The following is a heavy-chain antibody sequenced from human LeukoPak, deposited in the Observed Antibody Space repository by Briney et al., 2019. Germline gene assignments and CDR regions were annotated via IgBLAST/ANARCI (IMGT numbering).Heavy chain of an antibody. J-gene: IGHJ4*02. CDR1: GFTFSDYY. Sequence: GGSLRLSCAASGFTFSDYYMTWLRQAPGKGLEWVSHLSSTGRSQYYKDSVKGRFTISRDNTKNSLYLQMISLRPEDTAVYYCARVLSSGYSPFDYWGQGTLVTVSS. V-gene: IGHV3-11*01. D-gene: IGHD3-22*01. CDR3: ARVLSSGYSPFDY. CDR2: LSSTGRSQ.